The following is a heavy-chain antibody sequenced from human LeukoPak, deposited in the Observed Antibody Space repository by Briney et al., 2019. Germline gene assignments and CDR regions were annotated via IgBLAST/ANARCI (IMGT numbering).Heavy chain of an antibody. CDR1: GFTVSSNY. V-gene: IGHV3-53*01. Sequence: GGSLRLSCAASGFTVSSNYMSWVRQDPGKGLEWVSVFYSGGSTHYADSVKGRFTISRDSPKNTLYLQMNSLRAEDTAVYYCAKSSGSHWGFDYWGQGTLVTVSS. CDR2: FYSGGST. D-gene: IGHD1-26*01. CDR3: AKSSGSHWGFDY. J-gene: IGHJ4*02.